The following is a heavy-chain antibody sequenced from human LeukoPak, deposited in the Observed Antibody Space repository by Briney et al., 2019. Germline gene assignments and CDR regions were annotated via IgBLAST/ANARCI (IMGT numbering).Heavy chain of an antibody. D-gene: IGHD2-21*02. CDR2: ISPSSSTI. Sequence: GGSLRLSCVASGFSFGSYSINWVRQAPGRGLEWVSYISPSSSTIYFADSVKGRFTISRDNAQNSLYLQMNSLTTEDTAVYYCAREMVVAAIPSRQMDVWGKGTTVTISS. J-gene: IGHJ6*04. V-gene: IGHV3-48*01. CDR3: AREMVVAAIPSRQMDV. CDR1: GFSFGSYS.